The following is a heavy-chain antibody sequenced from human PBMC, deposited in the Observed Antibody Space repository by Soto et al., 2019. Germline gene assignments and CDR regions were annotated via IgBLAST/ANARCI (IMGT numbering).Heavy chain of an antibody. CDR2: IIPIFGTA. D-gene: IGHD2-15*01. CDR3: ARDEGGSSSLELYYDYSYGMDD. CDR1: GGTFSSYA. V-gene: IGHV1-69*01. Sequence: QVQLVQSGAEVKKPGSSVKVSCKAPGGTFSSYAISWVRQAPGHGLEWMGGIIPIFGTANYAQKFQGRVTITADESTSTGYMEPSRLRSEETAEYYCARDEGGSSSLELYYDYSYGMDDWGQGTTVTVSS. J-gene: IGHJ6*02.